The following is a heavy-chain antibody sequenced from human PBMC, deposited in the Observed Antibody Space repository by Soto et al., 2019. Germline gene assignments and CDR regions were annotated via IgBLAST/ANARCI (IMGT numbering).Heavy chain of an antibody. CDR1: GGTFSNYA. CDR3: ARAGTGSYLNAFDV. Sequence: QVQLVQSGAEVEKPGSSVKVSCKASGGTFSNYALSWVRQAPGQGLEWMGGIIPVFGPAHYAQKFQGRVTITADESTSTAYVELSSLRSEDTAVYYCARAGTGSYLNAFDVWGQGTRVTVSS. CDR2: IIPVFGPA. J-gene: IGHJ3*01. D-gene: IGHD1-26*01. V-gene: IGHV1-69*01.